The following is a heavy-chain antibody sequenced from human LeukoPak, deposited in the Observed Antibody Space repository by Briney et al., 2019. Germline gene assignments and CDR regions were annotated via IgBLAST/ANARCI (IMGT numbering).Heavy chain of an antibody. J-gene: IGHJ5*02. CDR2: IYYSGST. CDR3: ARAASIYYDTWSGSPFDP. V-gene: IGHV4-59*01. Sequence: PSETLSLTCTVSGGSISSYYWSWIRQPPGKGLEWIGYIYYSGSTNYNPSLKSRVSISLDTSKNQFSLRLTSVTPADTAVYYCARAASIYYDTWSGSPFDPWGQGTLVTVSS. CDR1: GGSISSYY. D-gene: IGHD3-3*01.